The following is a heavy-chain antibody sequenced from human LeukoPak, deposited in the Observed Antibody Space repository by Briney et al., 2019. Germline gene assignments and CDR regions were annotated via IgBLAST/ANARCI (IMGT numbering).Heavy chain of an antibody. CDR2: IWYDGSNK. Sequence: GGSLRLSCAASGFTFSSYGTHWVRQAPGKGLEWVAVIWYDGSNKYYADSVKGRFTISRDNSKNTLYLQMNSLRAEDTAVYYCARSAGIVVVTPSDYWGQGTLVTVSS. V-gene: IGHV3-33*01. J-gene: IGHJ4*02. CDR1: GFTFSSYG. D-gene: IGHD3-22*01. CDR3: ARSAGIVVVTPSDY.